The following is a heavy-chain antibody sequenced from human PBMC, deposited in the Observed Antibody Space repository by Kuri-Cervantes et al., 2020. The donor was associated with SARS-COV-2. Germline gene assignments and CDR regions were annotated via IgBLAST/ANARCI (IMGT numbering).Heavy chain of an antibody. V-gene: IGHV4-59*08. Sequence: ESLKISCTVSGGSISSYYWSWIRQPPGKGLEWIGYIYYSGSTNYNPSLKSRVTISVDTSKNQFSLKLSSVTAADTAVYYCARLGLLWFRESQTGWFDPWGQGTLVTVSS. J-gene: IGHJ5*02. CDR3: ARLGLLWFRESQTGWFDP. CDR2: IYYSGST. D-gene: IGHD3-10*01. CDR1: GGSISSYY.